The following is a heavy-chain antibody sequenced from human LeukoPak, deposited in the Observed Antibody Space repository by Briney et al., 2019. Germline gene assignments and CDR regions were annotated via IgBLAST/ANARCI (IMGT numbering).Heavy chain of an antibody. CDR1: GGSISSGSYY. Sequence: PSETLSLTCTVSGGSISSGSYYWSWIRQPAGKGLEWIGRIYTSGSTNYNPSLKSRVTISVDTSKNQFSLKLSSVTAADTAVYYCARYGAVNFYFDYWGQGTLVTVSS. CDR2: IYTSGST. CDR3: ARYGAVNFYFDY. V-gene: IGHV4-61*02. D-gene: IGHD4-17*01. J-gene: IGHJ4*02.